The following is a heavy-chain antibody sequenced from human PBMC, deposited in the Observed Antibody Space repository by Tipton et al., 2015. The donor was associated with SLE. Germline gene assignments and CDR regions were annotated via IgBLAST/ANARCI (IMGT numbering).Heavy chain of an antibody. CDR1: GFSFSNYA. CDR3: AKSTLRNDYFDY. J-gene: IGHJ4*02. Sequence: GSLRLSCAASGFSFSNYAINWVRQAPGKGLEWVSVIYAGGSSAYYLDSVKGRFTISRDNAKSTLYLQMNSLRAEDTAVYYCAKSTLRNDYFDYWGQGALVTVSS. CDR2: IYAGGSSA. D-gene: IGHD5-12*01. V-gene: IGHV3-23*03.